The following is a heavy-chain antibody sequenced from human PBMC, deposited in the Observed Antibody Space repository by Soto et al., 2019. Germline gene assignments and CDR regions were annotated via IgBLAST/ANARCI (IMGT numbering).Heavy chain of an antibody. V-gene: IGHV4-30-2*01. J-gene: IGHJ5*02. CDR1: GGSISSGNSYS. CDR2: ISHTGST. Sequence: QLQLQESGSGLVKPSQTLSLTCAVSGGSISSGNSYSWSWIRQPPGKGLDWIGSISHTGSTSYNPTLKGRVTMSVDKSKNQFSRKLSSVPAADMAVYYCARAVAPYLGTWFDPWGQGTLVIVSS. CDR3: ARAVAPYLGTWFDP. D-gene: IGHD3-16*01.